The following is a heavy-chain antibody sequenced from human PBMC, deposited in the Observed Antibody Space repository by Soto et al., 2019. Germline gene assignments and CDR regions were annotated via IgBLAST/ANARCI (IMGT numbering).Heavy chain of an antibody. J-gene: IGHJ6*02. CDR2: IRSSTNTI. V-gene: IGHV3-48*02. CDR1: GFAFSSYS. D-gene: IGHD2-2*02. CDR3: ARDYNYAMDV. Sequence: EMQLVESGGGLVQPGGSLRLSCAASGFAFSSYSMNWVRQAPGKGLEWLAYIRSSTNTIFYADSVKGRFTISSDTAKNSLYLQKNSLRDEDTAVYYCARDYNYAMDVWGQGTTVTVSS.